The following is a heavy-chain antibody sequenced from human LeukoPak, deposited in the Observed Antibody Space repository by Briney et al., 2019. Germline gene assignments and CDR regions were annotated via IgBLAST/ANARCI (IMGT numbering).Heavy chain of an antibody. CDR3: ARLEIAVAGSFGY. D-gene: IGHD6-19*01. J-gene: IGHJ4*02. V-gene: IGHV5-51*01. CDR1: GYSFTSYW. Sequence: GESLKISCKGSGYSFTSYWIGWVRQMPGKGLEWMGSIYPGDSDTRYSPPFQGQVTISADKSISTAYLQWSSLKASDTAMYYCARLEIAVAGSFGYWGQGTLVTVSS. CDR2: IYPGDSDT.